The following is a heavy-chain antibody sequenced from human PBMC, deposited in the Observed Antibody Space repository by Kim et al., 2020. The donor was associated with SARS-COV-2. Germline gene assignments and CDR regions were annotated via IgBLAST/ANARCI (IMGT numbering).Heavy chain of an antibody. D-gene: IGHD3-10*01. V-gene: IGHV3-7*01. CDR3: ARSYYYGSVDY. CDR2: IKEDGSEK. Sequence: GGSLRLSCAASGFTFSSYWMNWVRQAPGKGLEWVANIKEDGSEKYYVDSVKGRFTISRDNAKNSLYMQMNSLRAEDTAVYYCARSYYYGSVDYWGQGILVTVSS. CDR1: GFTFSSYW. J-gene: IGHJ4*02.